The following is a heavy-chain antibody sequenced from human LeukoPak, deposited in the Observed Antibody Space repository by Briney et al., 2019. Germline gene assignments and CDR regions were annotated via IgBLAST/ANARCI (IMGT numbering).Heavy chain of an antibody. V-gene: IGHV3-20*04. Sequence: GGSLRLSCAASGFNFDDYGMTWVRQAPGRGLEWVSGINWSGSSTNYADSVKGRFTISRDSAKNSLYLQMNGLRAEDTALYYCARAYYYDSRVYYYAFLNYWGQGTLVTVSS. CDR2: INWSGSST. CDR3: ARAYYYDSRVYYYAFLNY. D-gene: IGHD3-22*01. J-gene: IGHJ4*02. CDR1: GFNFDDYG.